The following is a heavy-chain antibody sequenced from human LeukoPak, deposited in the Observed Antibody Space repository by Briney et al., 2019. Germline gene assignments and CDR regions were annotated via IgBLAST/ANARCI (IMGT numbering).Heavy chain of an antibody. V-gene: IGHV4-59*08. D-gene: IGHD6-19*01. Sequence: SETLSLTCTVSGGSISNYYWSWIRQPPGKGLEWIGYIYYTGSTYFNPSLKSRVTISVDTSKNQFSLKLSSVMAADTAVYYCARHPARGAAGYAFDIWGQGTMVIVSS. J-gene: IGHJ3*02. CDR1: GGSISNYY. CDR3: ARHPARGAAGYAFDI. CDR2: IYYTGST.